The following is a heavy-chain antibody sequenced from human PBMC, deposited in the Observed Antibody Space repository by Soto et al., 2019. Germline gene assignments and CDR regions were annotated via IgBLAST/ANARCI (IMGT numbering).Heavy chain of an antibody. CDR1: GFTFSNYA. J-gene: IGHJ4*02. CDR3: ARDLSGAYRTGSPSDY. Sequence: HPGGSLRLSCAASGFTFSNYAISWVRQGPGDGLEWVSSISGSGGSRYYADSVKGRFTISRDNAKNTLYLQMNRLRAEDTAVYYCARDLSGAYRTGSPSDYWGQGTLVTVSS. CDR2: ISGSGGSR. D-gene: IGHD1-1*01. V-gene: IGHV3-23*01.